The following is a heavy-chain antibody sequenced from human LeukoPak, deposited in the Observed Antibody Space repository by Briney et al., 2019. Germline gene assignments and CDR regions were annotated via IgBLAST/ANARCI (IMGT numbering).Heavy chain of an antibody. CDR2: ISTSNRYI. Sequence: PAGSLRLSCAASGFTFSPYSMNWVRQAPGKGLEWVSSISTSNRYIDYADSVKGRFTISRDNANNSLHLQMNSLTAEDTAIYYCARASLAVNDAFDIWGQGTMVTVSS. D-gene: IGHD4-11*01. J-gene: IGHJ3*02. CDR1: GFTFSPYS. CDR3: ARASLAVNDAFDI. V-gene: IGHV3-21*01.